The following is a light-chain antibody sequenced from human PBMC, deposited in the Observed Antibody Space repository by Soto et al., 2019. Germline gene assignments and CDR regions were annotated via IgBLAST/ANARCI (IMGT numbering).Light chain of an antibody. CDR1: QDIRNT. CDR3: LQYYNFSWT. Sequence: AIQMTQSPSSLSASVGDRVAISCRASQDIRNTLAWYQRKPGEAPKLLIFAASNLQSGVPSRFSGSGSVTDFTLAITGLQPEDFATYYCLQYYNFSWTFGQGTKVDIK. V-gene: IGKV1-6*01. CDR2: AAS. J-gene: IGKJ1*01.